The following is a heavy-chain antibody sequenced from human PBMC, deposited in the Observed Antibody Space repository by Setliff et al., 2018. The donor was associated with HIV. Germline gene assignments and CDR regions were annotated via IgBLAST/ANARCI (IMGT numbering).Heavy chain of an antibody. CDR3: ARDPWVRGVIMAPDY. V-gene: IGHV4-38-2*02. J-gene: IGHJ4*02. CDR2: IYYTGST. CDR1: HDSISRDYY. D-gene: IGHD3-10*01. Sequence: SETLSLTCTVSHDSISRDYYWAWIRQPPGKGLEWIGAIYYTGSTNYNPSLKSRVTISVDTSKNQFSLKLSSVTAADTAVYYCARDPWVRGVIMAPDYWGQGTLVTVSS.